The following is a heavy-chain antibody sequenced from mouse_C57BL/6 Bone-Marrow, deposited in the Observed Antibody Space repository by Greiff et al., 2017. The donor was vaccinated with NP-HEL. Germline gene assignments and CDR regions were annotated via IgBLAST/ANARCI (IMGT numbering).Heavy chain of an antibody. J-gene: IGHJ2*01. V-gene: IGHV1-72*01. CDR1: GYTFTSYW. CDR3: ALITTVVATEGYYFDY. Sequence: QVQLQQPGAELVKPGASVKLSCKASGYTFTSYWMHWVKQRPGRGLDWIGRIDPNSGGTKYNEKFKSKATLTVDKPSSTAYMQLSSLTSEDSAVYYCALITTVVATEGYYFDYWGQGTTLTVSS. D-gene: IGHD1-1*01. CDR2: IDPNSGGT.